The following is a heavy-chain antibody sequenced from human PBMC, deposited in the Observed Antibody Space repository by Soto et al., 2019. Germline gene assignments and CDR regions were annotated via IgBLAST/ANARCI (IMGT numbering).Heavy chain of an antibody. J-gene: IGHJ5*02. CDR3: ARMATFGSLNWFDP. D-gene: IGHD3-16*01. V-gene: IGHV1-8*01. Sequence: GDSVKVSCKPSGYSFTNNDVSWVLQATGQGLEWMGWMNPGSGDTGYAQKFQGRVTMTRDISIATAYMELSSLRSDDTAIYYCARMATFGSLNWFDPWGQGTLVTGSS. CDR1: GYSFTNND. CDR2: MNPGSGDT.